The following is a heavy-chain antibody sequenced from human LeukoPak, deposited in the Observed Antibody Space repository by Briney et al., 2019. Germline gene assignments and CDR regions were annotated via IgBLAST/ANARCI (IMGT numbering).Heavy chain of an antibody. CDR3: ARSGGYCSSTSCYYYYMDV. D-gene: IGHD2-2*01. J-gene: IGHJ6*03. CDR1: GYTFTSYY. CDR2: INTNTGNP. V-gene: IGHV7-4-1*02. Sequence: EASVKVSCKASGYTFTSYYMHWVRQAPGQGLEWMGWINTNTGNPTYAQGFTGRFVFSLDTSVSTAYLQISSLKAEDTAVYYCARSGGYCSSTSCYYYYMDVWGKGTTVTVSS.